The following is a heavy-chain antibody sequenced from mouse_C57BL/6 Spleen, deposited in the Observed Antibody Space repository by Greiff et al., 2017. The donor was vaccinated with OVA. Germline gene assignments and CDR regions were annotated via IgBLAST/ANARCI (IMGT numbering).Heavy chain of an antibody. J-gene: IGHJ2*01. CDR1: GYTFTSYW. CDR3: ARAGNGSSFDY. D-gene: IGHD1-1*01. Sequence: VQLQQSGAELVMPGASVKLSCKASGYTFTSYWMHWVKQRPGQGLEWIGEIDPSDSYTNYNQKFKGKSTLTVDKSSSTAYMQLSSLTSEDSAVYYCARAGNGSSFDYWGQGTTLTLSS. V-gene: IGHV1-69*01. CDR2: IDPSDSYT.